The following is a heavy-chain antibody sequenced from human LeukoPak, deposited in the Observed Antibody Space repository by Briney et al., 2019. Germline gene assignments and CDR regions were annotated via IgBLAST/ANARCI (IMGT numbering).Heavy chain of an antibody. J-gene: IGHJ4*02. Sequence: GGSLRLSCAASGFTFSCYAMSWVRQAPGKGLEWVSTINGGGVNTHYADSVGGRFTISRDNSKNTLFLQMNSLRDEDTAVYYCAKDLYSNYGPADYWGQGNLVTVSS. CDR3: AKDLYSNYGPADY. CDR1: GFTFSCYA. V-gene: IGHV3-23*01. CDR2: INGGGVNT. D-gene: IGHD4-11*01.